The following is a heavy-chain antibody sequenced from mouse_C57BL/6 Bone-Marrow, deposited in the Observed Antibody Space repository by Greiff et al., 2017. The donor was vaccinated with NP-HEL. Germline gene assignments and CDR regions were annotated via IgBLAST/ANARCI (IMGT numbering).Heavy chain of an antibody. D-gene: IGHD2-12*01. Sequence: EVQLQQSGPGLAKPSQTLSLTCSVTGYSITSDYWNWIRKFPGNKLEYMGYISYSGSTYYNLSLKSRISITRDTSKNQYYLLLNSVTTEDTSAYYCERSLCIRQGYFDYWGQGTTLTVSS. J-gene: IGHJ2*01. CDR3: ERSLCIRQGYFDY. CDR2: ISYSGST. V-gene: IGHV3-8*01. CDR1: GYSITSDY.